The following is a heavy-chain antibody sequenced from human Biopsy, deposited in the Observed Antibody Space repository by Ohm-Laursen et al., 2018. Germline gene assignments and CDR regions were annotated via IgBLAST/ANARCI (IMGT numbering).Heavy chain of an antibody. D-gene: IGHD2-15*01. J-gene: IGHJ4*02. V-gene: IGHV4-38-2*01. CDR2: IYRTGTT. CDR1: GFSISNGFH. CDR3: ARMKGRGYFDY. Sequence: SETLSLTCGVSGFSISNGFHWAWIRQPPGKGLERIGFIYRTGTTTYNPSFKSRVAMAVDTSKNQFSLTLNSVTAADTAVYYCARMKGRGYFDYWGQGTLVIVSS.